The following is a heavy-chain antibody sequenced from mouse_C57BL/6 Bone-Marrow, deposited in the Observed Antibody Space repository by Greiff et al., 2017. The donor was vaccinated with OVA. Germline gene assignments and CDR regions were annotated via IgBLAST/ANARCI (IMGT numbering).Heavy chain of an antibody. CDR2: INYDGSST. CDR1: GFTFSDYY. J-gene: IGHJ1*03. Sequence: EVMLVESEGGLVQPGSSMKLSCTASGFTFSDYYMAWVRQVPEKGLEWVANINYDGSSTYYLDSLKSRFIIPRDNAKNILYLQMSSLKSEDTATYYCARGGWDWYFDVWGTGTTVTVSS. CDR3: ARGGWDWYFDV. V-gene: IGHV5-16*01. D-gene: IGHD3-3*01.